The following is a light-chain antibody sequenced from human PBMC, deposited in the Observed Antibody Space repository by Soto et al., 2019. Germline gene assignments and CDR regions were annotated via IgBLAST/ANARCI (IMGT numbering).Light chain of an antibody. CDR3: HQYGNSPLT. CDR2: GAS. Sequence: EVVLTQSPNTLSLSPGERATLSCWASQSLRSSYLAWYQRKPGQAPRLLMFGASRRATGIPDRFNGSGSGTDFILTISRLEPEDVAVYYCHQYGNSPLTFGGGTRLEIK. V-gene: IGKV3-20*01. CDR1: QSLRSSY. J-gene: IGKJ4*01.